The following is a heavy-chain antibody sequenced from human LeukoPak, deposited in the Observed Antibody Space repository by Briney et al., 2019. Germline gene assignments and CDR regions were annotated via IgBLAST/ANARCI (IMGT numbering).Heavy chain of an antibody. CDR1: GYRFTSYW. D-gene: IGHD6-6*01. CDR3: ARLASSSSRSVDY. J-gene: IGHJ4*02. CDR2: IWPGDSDT. Sequence: GESLKISCKGSGYRFTSYWIGWVRQMRGKGLEWIGIIWPGDSDTRYSPPFQGHVTISADKSISTAYLQWSSLRASDSAMFYCARLASSSSRSVDYWGQGTLVSVSS. V-gene: IGHV5-51*01.